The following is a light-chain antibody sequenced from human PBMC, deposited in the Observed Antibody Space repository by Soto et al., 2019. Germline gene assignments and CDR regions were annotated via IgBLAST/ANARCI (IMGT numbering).Light chain of an antibody. V-gene: IGKV3-11*01. J-gene: IGKJ4*01. CDR3: QQRSNWPST. Sequence: EIVLTQSPATLSLSPGERATLSCRASQSVSGYLAWYQQKPGQAPRLLMYDASNSATGIPARFSGSGSGTDFTLTISSLEPEDFPVYYCQQRSNWPSTFGGGTKVEIK. CDR1: QSVSGY. CDR2: DAS.